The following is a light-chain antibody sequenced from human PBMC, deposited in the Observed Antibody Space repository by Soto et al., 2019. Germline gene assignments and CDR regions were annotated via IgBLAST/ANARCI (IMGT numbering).Light chain of an antibody. CDR3: SSYTSSSTLLV. CDR2: EVS. J-gene: IGLJ2*01. CDR1: RSDVGGYNY. V-gene: IGLV2-14*01. Sequence: QSALTQPAAVSGSPGQSITISCTGTRSDVGGYNYVSWYQQHPGKAPKLMIYEVSNRPSGVSNRFSGSKSGNTASLTISGLQAEDEADYYCSSYTSSSTLLVFGGGTKFTVL.